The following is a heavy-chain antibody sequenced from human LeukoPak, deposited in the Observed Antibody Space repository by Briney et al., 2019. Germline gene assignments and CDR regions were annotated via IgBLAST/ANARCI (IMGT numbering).Heavy chain of an antibody. J-gene: IGHJ4*02. D-gene: IGHD6-19*01. CDR1: GFTFSSYW. CDR3: ARDGSGSGWYAGDY. Sequence: GGSLRLSCAASGFTFSSYWMSWVRRAPGKGLEWVASIKQDGSEKYYVDSVKGRFTISRGNAKNSLYLQMNSLRAEDTAVYYCARDGSGSGWYAGDYWGQGTLVTVSS. CDR2: IKQDGSEK. V-gene: IGHV3-7*03.